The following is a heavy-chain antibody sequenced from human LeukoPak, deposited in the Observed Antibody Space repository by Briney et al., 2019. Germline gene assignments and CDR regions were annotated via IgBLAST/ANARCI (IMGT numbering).Heavy chain of an antibody. CDR3: VTDQGH. V-gene: IGHV3-23*01. Sequence: PGGSLRLSCAAPGLTFSTYAMTWVRQAPGKGLDWVSSIGGSGTGTYYADSVKGRFTMSRDNARNTLFLQMSALRVDDTAMYYCVTDQGHWGQGTLVTVSS. CDR1: GLTFSTYA. J-gene: IGHJ4*02. CDR2: IGGSGTGT.